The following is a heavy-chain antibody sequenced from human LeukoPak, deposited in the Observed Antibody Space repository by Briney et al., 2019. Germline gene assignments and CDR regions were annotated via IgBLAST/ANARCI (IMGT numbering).Heavy chain of an antibody. CDR3: ARLNSGSYWGGFDY. J-gene: IGHJ4*02. CDR2: ISATGST. CDR1: GGSISSGSDY. V-gene: IGHV4-61*02. Sequence: SETLSLTXTVSGGSISSGSDYWSWIRQPAGKGLEWIGRISATGSTNSNPSLKSRVTISVDTSKSQFSLKLTSVTAADTAVYFCARLNSGSYWGGFDYWGQGTLVTVSS. D-gene: IGHD1-26*01.